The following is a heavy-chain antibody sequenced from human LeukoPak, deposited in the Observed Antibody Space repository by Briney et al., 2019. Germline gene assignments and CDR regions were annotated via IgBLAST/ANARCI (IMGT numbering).Heavy chain of an antibody. V-gene: IGHV1-18*01. Sequence: VKVSCKASGYTFTSYGISWVRQAPGQGVEWMGWISAYNGNTNYAQKLQGRVTMTADTSTSTAYMELRSLRSDDTAVYYCARDYEFGDPDFDYWGQGTLVTVSS. CDR2: ISAYNGNT. CDR1: GYTFTSYG. CDR3: ARDYEFGDPDFDY. J-gene: IGHJ4*02. D-gene: IGHD3-10*01.